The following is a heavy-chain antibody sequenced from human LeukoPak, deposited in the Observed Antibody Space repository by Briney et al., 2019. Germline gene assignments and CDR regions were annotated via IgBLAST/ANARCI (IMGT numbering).Heavy chain of an antibody. J-gene: IGHJ3*01. CDR2: IFYSGSI. V-gene: IGHV4-38-2*02. CDR1: GYSISGGYY. CDR3: ARMGVSYYYDSTTYYPIAFDV. D-gene: IGHD3-22*01. Sequence: SETLSLTCTVSGYSISGGYYWGLIRRSPKKGLEWIATIFYSGSIYYNPSLKSRVTLSVDTSKNQFSLKLNSVSAADTAVYYCARMGVSYYYDSTTYYPIAFDVWGQGTMVTVSS.